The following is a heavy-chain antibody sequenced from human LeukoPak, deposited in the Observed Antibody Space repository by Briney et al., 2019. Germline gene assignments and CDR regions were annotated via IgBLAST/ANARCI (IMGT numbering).Heavy chain of an antibody. CDR2: IYYSGST. Sequence: PSETLSLTCTVSGGSISNYYWNWIRQPPGKGLEWIGYIYYSGSTNYNPSLKSRVTISVDTSKNQFSLKLSSVTAADTAVYYCARGRDCSSTSCYFDYWGQGTLVTVSS. CDR1: GGSISNYY. D-gene: IGHD2-2*01. CDR3: ARGRDCSSTSCYFDY. J-gene: IGHJ4*02. V-gene: IGHV4-59*01.